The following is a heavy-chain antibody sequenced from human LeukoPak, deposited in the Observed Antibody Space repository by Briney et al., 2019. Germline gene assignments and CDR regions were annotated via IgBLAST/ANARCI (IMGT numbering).Heavy chain of an antibody. CDR2: IYYSGST. Sequence: SETLSLTCAVYGGSFSSYYWSWIRQPPGKGLEWIGYIYYSGSTNYNPSLKSRVTISVDTSKNQFSLKLSSVTAADTAVYYCARDQGSIILGYFDYWGQGTLVTVSS. V-gene: IGHV4-59*12. D-gene: IGHD1-14*01. J-gene: IGHJ4*02. CDR1: GGSFSSYY. CDR3: ARDQGSIILGYFDY.